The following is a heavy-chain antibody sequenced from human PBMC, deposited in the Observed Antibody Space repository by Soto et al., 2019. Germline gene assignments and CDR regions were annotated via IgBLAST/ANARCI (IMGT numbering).Heavy chain of an antibody. CDR1: GFTFSDYA. J-gene: IGHJ1*01. V-gene: IGHV3-23*01. Sequence: GGSLRLSCVASGFTFSDYAMTWVRQAPGKGLEWVSVISATGATTYYADSVRGRFTISRDNSKNTLNLQMNDLRVEDTAVIYCAKGRKSTEKDIAVMLAAASSIQHWGQGTLITVSS. CDR2: ISATGATT. D-gene: IGHD2-15*01. CDR3: AKGRKSTEKDIAVMLAAASSIQH.